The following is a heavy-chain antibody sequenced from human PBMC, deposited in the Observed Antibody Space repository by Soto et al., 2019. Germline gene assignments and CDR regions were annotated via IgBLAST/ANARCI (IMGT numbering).Heavy chain of an antibody. CDR3: ARDDQYYYDSRGYYAEYFQH. Sequence: GGSLRLSCAASGFTFSSYGMHWVRQAPGRGLEWVAVIWYDGSNEYYADSVKGRFTISRDNSKNTLFLQMNSLSVEDTAVYYCARDDQYYYDSRGYYAEYFQHWGQGTLVTVSS. CDR2: IWYDGSNE. CDR1: GFTFSSYG. J-gene: IGHJ1*01. V-gene: IGHV3-33*01. D-gene: IGHD3-22*01.